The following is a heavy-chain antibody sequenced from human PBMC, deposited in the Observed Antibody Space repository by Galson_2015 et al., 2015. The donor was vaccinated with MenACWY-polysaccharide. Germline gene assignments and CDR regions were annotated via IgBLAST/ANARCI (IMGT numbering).Heavy chain of an antibody. CDR3: AKDRHWNSFDN. V-gene: IGHV3-7*04. Sequence: SLRLSCATSGFIFSNYWMSWVRLTPGKGLEWLGNIKNDGTAKNYVDSVKGRFTFSRDNTKNSLYLQMSSLREEDTAVYYCAKDRHWNSFDNWGQGTLVTVSS. D-gene: IGHD1/OR15-1a*01. CDR1: GFIFSNYW. CDR2: IKNDGTAK. J-gene: IGHJ4*02.